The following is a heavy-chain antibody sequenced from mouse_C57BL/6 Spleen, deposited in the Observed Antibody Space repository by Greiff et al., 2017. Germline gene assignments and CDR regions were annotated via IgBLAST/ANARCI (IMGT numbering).Heavy chain of an antibody. D-gene: IGHD2-4*01. J-gene: IGHJ2*01. CDR2: IDPSDSYT. Sequence: VQLQQPGAELVRPGTSVKLSCKASGYTFTSYWMHWVKQRPGQGLEWIGVIDPSDSYTNYNQKFKGKATLTVDTSSSTAYMQLSSLTSEDSAVYYCARGGDDYDGVDYWGQGTTLTVSS. V-gene: IGHV1-59*01. CDR1: GYTFTSYW. CDR3: ARGGDDYDGVDY.